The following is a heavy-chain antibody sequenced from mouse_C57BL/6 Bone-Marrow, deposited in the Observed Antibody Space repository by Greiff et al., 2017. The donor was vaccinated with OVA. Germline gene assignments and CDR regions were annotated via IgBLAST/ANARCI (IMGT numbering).Heavy chain of an antibody. V-gene: IGHV1-15*01. CDR2: IDPETGGT. CDR1: GYTFTDYE. J-gene: IGHJ2*01. CDR3: TRGY. Sequence: QVQLKESGAELVRPGASVTLSCKASGYTFTDYEMHWVQQTPVHGLEWIGAIDPETGGTAYNQKFKGKAILTADKSSSTAYVELRSLTSEDSAVYYCTRGYWGQGTTLTVSS.